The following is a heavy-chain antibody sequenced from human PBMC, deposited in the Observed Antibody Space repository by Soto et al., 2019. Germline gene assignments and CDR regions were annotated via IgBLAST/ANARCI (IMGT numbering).Heavy chain of an antibody. J-gene: IGHJ4*02. CDR1: GFTFEDFG. CDR3: ARGLWGAYCSGSNWPRRS. V-gene: IGHV3-20*04. D-gene: IGHD2-15*01. Sequence: EEQLVESGGSVVRPGGSLRLSCGASGFTFEDFGMSWVRQAPGKGLEWVSGITSNGGSTGYADSVKGRFTISRDNAKNSLYLQMNILRVEDTALYFCARGLWGAYCSGSNWPRRSWGQGTLVTVSS. CDR2: ITSNGGST.